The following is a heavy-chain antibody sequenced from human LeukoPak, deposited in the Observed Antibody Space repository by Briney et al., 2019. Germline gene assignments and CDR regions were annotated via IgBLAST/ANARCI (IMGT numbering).Heavy chain of an antibody. J-gene: IGHJ4*02. Sequence: ASVKVSCKASGGTFSSYAISWVRQAPGQGLEWMGWINTNTGNPTYAQGFTGRFVFSLDTSVSTAYLQISSLKAEDTAVYYCARDADYGDGFLDYWGQGTLVTVSS. CDR3: ARDADYGDGFLDY. V-gene: IGHV7-4-1*02. CDR1: GGTFSSYA. CDR2: INTNTGNP. D-gene: IGHD4-17*01.